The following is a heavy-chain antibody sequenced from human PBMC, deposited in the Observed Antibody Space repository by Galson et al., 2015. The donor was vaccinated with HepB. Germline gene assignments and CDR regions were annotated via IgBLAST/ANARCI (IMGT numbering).Heavy chain of an antibody. Sequence: SVKVSCKAPGGTFRNYAISWVRQAPGQGLEWMGATIPLFARANYAQQFRGRVTITADESTSTAYMELSSLRSEDTAMYYCARDGGFGELLSTYLDHWGQGTLVTVSS. J-gene: IGHJ4*02. CDR1: GGTFRNYA. V-gene: IGHV1-69*13. CDR2: TIPLFARA. CDR3: ARDGGFGELLSTYLDH. D-gene: IGHD3-10*01.